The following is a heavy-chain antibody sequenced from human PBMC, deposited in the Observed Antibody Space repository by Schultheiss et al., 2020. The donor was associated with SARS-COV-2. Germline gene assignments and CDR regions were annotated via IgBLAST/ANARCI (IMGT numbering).Heavy chain of an antibody. CDR2: INPSGGST. Sequence: ASVKVSCKASGYTFTSYYMHWVRQAPGQGLEWMGIINPSGGSTTYAQKFQGRVTMTRDTSTSTVYMELRSLRSEDTAVYYCARDGRGYDWIDAFDIWGQGTMVTVSS. D-gene: IGHD5-12*01. CDR3: ARDGRGYDWIDAFDI. J-gene: IGHJ3*02. V-gene: IGHV1-46*01. CDR1: GYTFTSYY.